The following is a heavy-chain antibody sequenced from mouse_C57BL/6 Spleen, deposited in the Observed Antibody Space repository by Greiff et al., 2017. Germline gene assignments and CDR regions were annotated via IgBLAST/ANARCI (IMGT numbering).Heavy chain of an antibody. CDR2: IDPETGGT. CDR3: TRSHYGRSYGFAD. Sequence: VQLQQSGAELVRPGASVTLSCKASGYTFTDYEMHWVKQTPVHGLEWIGAIDPETGGTAYNQKFKGKAILTADKSSSTAYMELRSLTSEDSAVYYCTRSHYGRSYGFADWGQGTLVTVSA. J-gene: IGHJ3*01. V-gene: IGHV1-15*01. D-gene: IGHD1-1*01. CDR1: GYTFTDYE.